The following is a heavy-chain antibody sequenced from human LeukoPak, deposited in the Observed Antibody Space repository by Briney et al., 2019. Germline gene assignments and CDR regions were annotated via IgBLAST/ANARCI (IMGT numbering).Heavy chain of an antibody. D-gene: IGHD3-10*01. Sequence: ASVKVSCKASGYTFTSYGISWVRQAPGQGLEWMGWISAYNGNTNYAQKLQGRVTMTTDTSTSTAYMELRSLRSDDTAVYYCARDLGSLWFGEFSFYFDYWGQGTLVTVSS. CDR3: ARDLGSLWFGEFSFYFDY. CDR1: GYTFTSYG. J-gene: IGHJ4*02. CDR2: ISAYNGNT. V-gene: IGHV1-18*01.